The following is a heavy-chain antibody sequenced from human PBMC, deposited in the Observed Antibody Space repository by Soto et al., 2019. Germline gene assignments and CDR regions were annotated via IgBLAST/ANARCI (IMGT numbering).Heavy chain of an antibody. CDR1: GYTFTSYD. CDR3: ARRSSGWYEDYYYYGMDV. D-gene: IGHD6-19*01. J-gene: IGHJ6*02. V-gene: IGHV1-8*01. CDR2: MNPNSGNT. Sequence: QVQLVQSGAEVKKPGASVKVSCKASGYTFTSYDINWVRQATGHGLEWMGWMNPNSGNTGYAQKFQGRVTMTRNTSISTAYMELSSLRSEDTAVYYCARRSSGWYEDYYYYGMDVWGQGTTVTVSS.